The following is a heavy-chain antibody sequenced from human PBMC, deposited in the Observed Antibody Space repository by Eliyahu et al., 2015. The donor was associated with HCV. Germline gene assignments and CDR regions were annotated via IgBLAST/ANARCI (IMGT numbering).Heavy chain of an antibody. CDR1: GXSISSGNYY. CDR2: IYTSGST. J-gene: IGHJ4*02. D-gene: IGHD3-9*01. CDR3: ARDGSYYDILTGYHRYYFDY. Sequence: QVQLQESGPGLVKASQTLSLTCXVXGXSISSGNYYWSWIRQPAGKGLEWIGYIYTSGSTNYNPSLKSRVTISVDTSKNQFSLKLSSATAADTAVYYCARDGSYYDILTGYHRYYFDYWGQGTLVTVSS. V-gene: IGHV4-61*02.